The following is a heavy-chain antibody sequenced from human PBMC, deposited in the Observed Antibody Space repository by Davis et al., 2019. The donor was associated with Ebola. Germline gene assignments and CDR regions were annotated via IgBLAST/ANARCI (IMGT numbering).Heavy chain of an antibody. J-gene: IGHJ4*02. D-gene: IGHD4/OR15-4a*01. V-gene: IGHV3-30*04. CDR2: VSYDGSNK. Sequence: SLKISCAASGFIFSSYAMHWVRQAPGKGLEWVAVVSYDGSNKYYADSVKGRFTVSRDNSKNTLYLLMNSLRAEDTAIYYCARGGWRTMVSYDYWGQGILVTVSS. CDR1: GFIFSSYA. CDR3: ARGGWRTMVSYDY.